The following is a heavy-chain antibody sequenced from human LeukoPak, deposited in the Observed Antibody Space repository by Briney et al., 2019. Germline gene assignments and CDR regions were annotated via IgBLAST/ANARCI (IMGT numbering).Heavy chain of an antibody. V-gene: IGHV4-31*03. CDR3: ARWERCSYGYYFDY. D-gene: IGHD5-18*01. Sequence: SETLSLTCTVSGGSISSGGYYWSWIRQHPGKGLEWIGYIYYSGSTYYNPSLKSRVTISVDTSKNQFSLKLSSVTAADTAVYYCARWERCSYGYYFDYWGQGTLVTASS. CDR1: GGSISSGGYY. CDR2: IYYSGST. J-gene: IGHJ4*02.